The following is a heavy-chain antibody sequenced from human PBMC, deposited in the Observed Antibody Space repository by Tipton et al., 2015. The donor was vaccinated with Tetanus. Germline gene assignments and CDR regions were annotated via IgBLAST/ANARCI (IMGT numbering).Heavy chain of an antibody. Sequence: TLSLTCAVYGGSFSNYFWRWIRQPPGKGLEWIGDIYYTGSTNYNPSLKSGVTISLDTSKNQFSLKLTSVSAADTAVYYCARLTGHSMDVVDYYYFGMAVWGPGTKVTVSS. V-gene: IGHV4-59*01. CDR1: GGSFSNYF. D-gene: IGHD2-21*01. J-gene: IGHJ6*02. CDR3: ARLTGHSMDVVDYYYFGMAV. CDR2: IYYTGST.